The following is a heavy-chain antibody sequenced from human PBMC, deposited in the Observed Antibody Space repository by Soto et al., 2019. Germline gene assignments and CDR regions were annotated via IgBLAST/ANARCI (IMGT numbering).Heavy chain of an antibody. D-gene: IGHD2-15*01. CDR3: ARVRGYCSGGSCYGAFDI. Sequence: PGGSLTLSCAASGFTFSSYAMHWVRQAPGKGLEYVSAISSNGGSTYYANSVKGRFTISRDNSKNTLYLQMGSLRAEDMAVYYCARVRGYCSGGSCYGAFDIWGQGTMVTVSS. V-gene: IGHV3-64*01. CDR2: ISSNGGST. CDR1: GFTFSSYA. J-gene: IGHJ3*02.